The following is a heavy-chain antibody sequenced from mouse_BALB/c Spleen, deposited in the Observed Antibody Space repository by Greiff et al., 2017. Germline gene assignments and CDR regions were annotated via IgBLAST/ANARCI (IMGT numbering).Heavy chain of an antibody. J-gene: IGHJ4*01. D-gene: IGHD2-4*01. CDR2: ISSGGSYT. Sequence: EVKLMESGGGLVKPGGSLKLSCAASGFTFSSYAMSWVRQSPEKRLEWVAEISSGGSYTYYPDTVTGRFTISRDNAKNTLYLEMSSLRSEDTAMYYCARPTMITTKAMDYWGQGTSVTVSS. V-gene: IGHV5-9-4*01. CDR3: ARPTMITTKAMDY. CDR1: GFTFSSYA.